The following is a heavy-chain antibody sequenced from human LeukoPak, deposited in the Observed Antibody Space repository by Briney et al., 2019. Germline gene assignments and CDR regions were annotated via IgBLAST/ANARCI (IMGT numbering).Heavy chain of an antibody. CDR3: ARSSGWYHRGPDYYYYYMDV. V-gene: IGHV3-23*01. J-gene: IGHJ6*03. Sequence: PGGSLRLSCAASGFTFSNYAMSWVRQAPGKGLEWVATISSSGGSTYYAYSVKGRFTISRDNAKNSLYLQMHSLRAEDTAIYYCARSSGWYHRGPDYYYYYMDVWGKGTTVTVS. CDR2: ISSSGGST. CDR1: GFTFSNYA. D-gene: IGHD6-19*01.